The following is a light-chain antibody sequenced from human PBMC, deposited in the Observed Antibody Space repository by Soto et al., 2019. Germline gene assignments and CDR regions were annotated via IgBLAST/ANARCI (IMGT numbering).Light chain of an antibody. CDR3: QTWGTVLDRV. V-gene: IGLV4-69*01. Sequence: QPVLTQSPSASASLGASVKLTCTLSSGHNSYAIAWHQQQPEKGPRYLMKLNSDGSHSKGDGIPDRFSGSSSGAERYLTISSLQSEDEADYYCQTWGTVLDRVFGGGT. CDR2: LNSDGSH. CDR1: SGHNSYA. J-gene: IGLJ3*02.